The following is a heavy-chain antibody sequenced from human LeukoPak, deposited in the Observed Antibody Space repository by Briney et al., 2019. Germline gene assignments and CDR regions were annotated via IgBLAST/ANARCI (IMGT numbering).Heavy chain of an antibody. D-gene: IGHD2-2*02. Sequence: ASVTVSCKASGYTFTGYYMHWVRQAPGQGLEGMGCINPNSGGTNYAQKLQGRVTMTRDTSISTAYMELSRLRSDDTAVYYCARVGYCSSTSCYRPYYYYMDVWGKGTTVTVSS. J-gene: IGHJ6*03. CDR2: INPNSGGT. CDR3: ARVGYCSSTSCYRPYYYYMDV. V-gene: IGHV1-2*02. CDR1: GYTFTGYY.